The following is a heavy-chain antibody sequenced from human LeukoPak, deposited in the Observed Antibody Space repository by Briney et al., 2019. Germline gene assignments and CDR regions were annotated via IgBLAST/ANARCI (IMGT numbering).Heavy chain of an antibody. J-gene: IGHJ4*02. Sequence: GGSLRLSCAASGFTFDDYGMSWVRQAPGKGLEWVANIKQDGSEKYYVDSVKGRFTISRDNAKNSLYLQMNSLRVEDTGVYYCASWGEGALDNWGQGTLVTVSS. V-gene: IGHV3-7*01. CDR2: IKQDGSEK. CDR1: GFTFDDYG. CDR3: ASWGEGALDN. D-gene: IGHD1-26*01.